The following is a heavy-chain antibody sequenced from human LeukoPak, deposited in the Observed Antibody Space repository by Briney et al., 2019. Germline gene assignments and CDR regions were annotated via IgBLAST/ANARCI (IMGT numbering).Heavy chain of an antibody. D-gene: IGHD3-10*01. J-gene: IGHJ5*02. CDR3: ARQRGGSGSINWLDP. CDR1: GYSFTTYW. Sequence: RESLKISCKASGYSFTTYWIGWVRQLPGEGLEWMGVIFPDDSDTRYSPSFQGQVTISADKSITTAYLQWTSLKASDTAMYYCARQRGGSGSINWLDPWGQGTLVTVSS. V-gene: IGHV5-51*01. CDR2: IFPDDSDT.